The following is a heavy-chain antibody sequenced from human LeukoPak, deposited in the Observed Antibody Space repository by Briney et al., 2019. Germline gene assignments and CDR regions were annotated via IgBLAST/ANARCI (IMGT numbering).Heavy chain of an antibody. CDR1: GFTFDDYT. CDR2: ISWDGGST. Sequence: GGSLRLSCAASGFTFDDYTMHWVRQAPGKGLEWVSLISWDGGSTYYADSVKGRFTIPRDNSKNSLYLQMNSLRTEDTALYYCAKGNGDYVNWFDPWGQGTLVTVSS. CDR3: AKGNGDYVNWFDP. J-gene: IGHJ5*02. D-gene: IGHD4-17*01. V-gene: IGHV3-43*01.